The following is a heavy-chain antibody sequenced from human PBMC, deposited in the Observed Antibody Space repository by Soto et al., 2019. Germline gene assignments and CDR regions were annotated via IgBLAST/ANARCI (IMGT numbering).Heavy chain of an antibody. CDR3: ARDYCSGGSCYSWAFDI. Sequence: GASVKVSCKASGYTFTGYYMHWVRQAPGQGLEWMGIINPSGGSTSYAQKFQGRVTMTRDTSTSTVYMELSSLRSEDTAVYYCARDYCSGGSCYSWAFDIWGQGTMVTVSS. V-gene: IGHV1-46*01. CDR2: INPSGGST. CDR1: GYTFTGYY. J-gene: IGHJ3*02. D-gene: IGHD2-15*01.